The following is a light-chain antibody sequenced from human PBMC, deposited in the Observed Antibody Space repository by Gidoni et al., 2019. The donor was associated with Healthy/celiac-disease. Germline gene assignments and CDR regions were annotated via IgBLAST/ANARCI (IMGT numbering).Light chain of an antibody. V-gene: IGLV3-21*02. J-gene: IGLJ1*01. Sequence: SYVLTQPPSVSVAPGQTARITCGGNKIGIKSVHWYQPKPGQAPVLVVYDESDRPSGIPERFSGSKSGTTATIIITRVEAGDEADYYCQVWDSDSDHYVFGAGTKVTVL. CDR1: KIGIKS. CDR3: QVWDSDSDHYV. CDR2: DES.